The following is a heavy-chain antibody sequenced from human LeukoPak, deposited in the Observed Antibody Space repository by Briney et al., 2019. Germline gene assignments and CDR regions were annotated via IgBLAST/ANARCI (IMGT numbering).Heavy chain of an antibody. V-gene: IGHV4-59*12. D-gene: IGHD6-13*01. CDR3: ARDGIAGQQMYYYYMDV. CDR2: IYYSGST. J-gene: IGHJ6*03. Sequence: PSETLSLTCTVSGGSISSYYWSWIRQPPGKGLEWIGYIYYSGSTNYNPSLKSRVTISVDTSKNQFSLMLTSVTAADTALYYCARDGIAGQQMYYYYMDVWGKGTPVTVSS. CDR1: GGSISSYY.